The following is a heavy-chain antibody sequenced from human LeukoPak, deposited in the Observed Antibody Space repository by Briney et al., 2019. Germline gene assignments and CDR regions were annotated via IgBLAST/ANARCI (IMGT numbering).Heavy chain of an antibody. V-gene: IGHV1-18*01. Sequence: ASVKVSCKASGYTFTSYGISWVRQAPGQGLEWMGWISAYNGNTNYAQKLQGRVTMTTDTSTSTAYMELRSLRSDDTAVYYCARVYYYDSSGYYYFDYWGPGSLGSVSS. D-gene: IGHD3-22*01. CDR3: ARVYYYDSSGYYYFDY. CDR1: GYTFTSYG. J-gene: IGHJ4*01. CDR2: ISAYNGNT.